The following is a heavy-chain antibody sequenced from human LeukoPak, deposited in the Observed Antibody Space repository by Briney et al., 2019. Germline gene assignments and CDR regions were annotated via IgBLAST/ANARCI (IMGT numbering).Heavy chain of an antibody. Sequence: GGSLRLSCAASGFTFSNYEMNWVRQAPGKGLEWVSYITGSAGTLYYADSVKGRFTTSRDNAKKSLYLQMNSLRAEDTAVYYCAREGNWNNFDYWGQGTLVTVSS. CDR1: GFTFSNYE. J-gene: IGHJ4*02. V-gene: IGHV3-48*03. D-gene: IGHD1-1*01. CDR3: AREGNWNNFDY. CDR2: ITGSAGTL.